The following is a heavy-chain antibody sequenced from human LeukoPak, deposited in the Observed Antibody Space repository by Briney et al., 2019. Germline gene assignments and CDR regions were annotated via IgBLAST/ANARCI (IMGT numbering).Heavy chain of an antibody. V-gene: IGHV3-7*01. CDR1: GFSFTTYW. Sequence: GGSLRLSCAASGFSFTTYWMTWVRQAPGKGLEWVANIKQDGSEKYYVDSVKGRFTISRDNAKNSLYLQMNSLRAEDTAVYYCARGKGVDYWGQGTLVTVSS. CDR2: IKQDGSEK. CDR3: ARGKGVDY. J-gene: IGHJ4*02.